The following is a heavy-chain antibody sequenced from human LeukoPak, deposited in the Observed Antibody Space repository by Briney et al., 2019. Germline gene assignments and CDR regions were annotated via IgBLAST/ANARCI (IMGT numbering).Heavy chain of an antibody. CDR2: TYYSSKWYN. D-gene: IGHD2/OR15-2a*01. CDR1: GDSVSSNSAT. CDR3: VRELSMNGFDY. J-gene: IGHJ4*02. V-gene: IGHV6-1*01. Sequence: SQTLSLTCVISGDSVSSNSATWNWTRQSPSRGLECLGRTYYSSKWYNDYAVSVKSRITINPDTSKNQFCLQLNSVTPEDTALYYCVRELSMNGFDYWGQGTLVTVSS.